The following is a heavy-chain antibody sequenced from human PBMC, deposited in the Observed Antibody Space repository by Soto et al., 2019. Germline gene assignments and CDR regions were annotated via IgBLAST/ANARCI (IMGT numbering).Heavy chain of an antibody. Sequence: SETLSLTCAVSGGSISSSNWWSWVRQPPGKGLEWIGEIYHSGSTNYNLSLKSRVTISVDKSKNQFSLKLSSVTAADTAVYYCATSHNWNYGYFDYWGQGTLVTVSS. CDR1: GGSISSSNW. CDR3: ATSHNWNYGYFDY. V-gene: IGHV4-4*02. CDR2: IYHSGST. D-gene: IGHD1-7*01. J-gene: IGHJ4*02.